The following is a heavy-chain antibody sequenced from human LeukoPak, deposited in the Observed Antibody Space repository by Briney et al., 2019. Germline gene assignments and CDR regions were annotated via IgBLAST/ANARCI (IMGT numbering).Heavy chain of an antibody. J-gene: IGHJ6*02. CDR3: AREATELMDYDILNPFGMDV. CDR1: GYTFSSYG. D-gene: IGHD3-9*01. CDR2: ISAYNGNT. V-gene: IGHV1-18*01. Sequence: GAPVKVSCKASGYTFSSYGINWVRQAPGQGLEWMGWISAYNGNTNYAQKLQGRVTMTTDTSTSTAYMELSSLRSEDTAVYYCAREATELMDYDILNPFGMDVWGQGTTVTVSS.